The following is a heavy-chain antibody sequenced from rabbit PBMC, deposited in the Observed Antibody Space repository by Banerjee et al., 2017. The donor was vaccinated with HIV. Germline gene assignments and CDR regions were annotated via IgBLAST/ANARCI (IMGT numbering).Heavy chain of an antibody. CDR1: GFSFSSSYW. D-gene: IGHD6-1*01. CDR3: ARDHANGDGYSFNL. V-gene: IGHV1S40*01. J-gene: IGHJ4*01. Sequence: QSLEESGGDLVKPGASLTLTCTASGFSFSSSYWICWVRQAPGKGLEWIACIYAGASGDTYYASWAKGRFTISKTSSTTVTLQLTSLTVADTATYFCARDHANGDGYSFNLWGPGTLVTVS. CDR2: IYAGASGDT.